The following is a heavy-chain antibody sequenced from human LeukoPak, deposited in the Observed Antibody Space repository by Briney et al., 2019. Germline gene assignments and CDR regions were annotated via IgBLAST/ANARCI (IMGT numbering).Heavy chain of an antibody. J-gene: IGHJ3*02. Sequence: APVKVSCKASGYTFTSYYMHWVRQAPGQGLEWMGIINPSGGSTSYAQKFQGRVTMTRDTSTSTVYMELSSLRSEDTAVYYCARDLRELPRADAFDIWGQGTMVTVSS. D-gene: IGHD1-26*01. V-gene: IGHV1-46*03. CDR1: GYTFTSYY. CDR3: ARDLRELPRADAFDI. CDR2: INPSGGST.